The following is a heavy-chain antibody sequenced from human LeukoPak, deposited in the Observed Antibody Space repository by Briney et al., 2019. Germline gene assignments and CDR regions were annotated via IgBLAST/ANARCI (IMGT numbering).Heavy chain of an antibody. CDR3: ARGGSGWSVSLFDP. Sequence: SQTLSLTCASSGDSVSSNSAAWNWIRQSPSRGLEWLGRTYYRSKWYYDYSVSVKSRMTIHPDTSKNQFSLQLNSVTPEDTAVYYCARGGSGWSVSLFDPWGQGTLVTVSS. V-gene: IGHV6-1*01. CDR2: TYYRSKWYY. J-gene: IGHJ5*02. D-gene: IGHD6-13*01. CDR1: GDSVSSNSAA.